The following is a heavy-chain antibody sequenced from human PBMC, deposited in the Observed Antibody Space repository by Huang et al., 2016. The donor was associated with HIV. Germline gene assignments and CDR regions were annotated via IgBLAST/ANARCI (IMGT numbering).Heavy chain of an antibody. CDR1: GYAFTSYG. V-gene: IGHV1-18*01. D-gene: IGHD3-16*01. Sequence: QVQLVPSGVEVKKPGASVNVSCKTSGYAFTSYGISWVRQAPGKGLEWVGGINAYDVDTNYAEKVQGRATMSIDTATSTAYMELRRLRSDDTAVYYCARDRLRTEDYWGQGTLVTVSS. CDR2: INAYDVDT. CDR3: ARDRLRTEDY. J-gene: IGHJ4*02.